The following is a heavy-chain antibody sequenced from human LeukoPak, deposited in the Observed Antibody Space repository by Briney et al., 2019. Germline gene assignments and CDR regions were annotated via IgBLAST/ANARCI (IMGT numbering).Heavy chain of an antibody. CDR2: IWYNGRNQ. D-gene: IGHD5-24*01. J-gene: IGHJ4*02. Sequence: GGSLRLCCAATGFTFSHFGMHWVRQAPGKGLEWVAVIWYNGRNQYYRDSVKGRFTITRDNFKNTLHLQMNSLRVEDTAMYYCVREGTSGNGDGYNSYDYWGQGTLVTVSS. CDR3: VREGTSGNGDGYNSYDY. CDR1: GFTFSHFG. V-gene: IGHV3-33*01.